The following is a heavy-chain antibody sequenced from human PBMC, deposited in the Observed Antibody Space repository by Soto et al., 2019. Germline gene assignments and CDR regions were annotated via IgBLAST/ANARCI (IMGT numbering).Heavy chain of an antibody. D-gene: IGHD2-2*01. CDR2: IYWYGDE. V-gene: IGHV2-5*01. CDR3: SHRSSTSGVLDY. CDR1: GFSLSTSGVG. Sequence: QLTLKESGPTLVKPTQTLTLTCTFSGFSLSTSGVGEGWIRQPPGKALEWLALIYWYGDERYTPTLRTTLTITKDTSKIQVVLTMTNMDPVDTATYYCSHRSSTSGVLDYWGQGTLVTVSS. J-gene: IGHJ4*02.